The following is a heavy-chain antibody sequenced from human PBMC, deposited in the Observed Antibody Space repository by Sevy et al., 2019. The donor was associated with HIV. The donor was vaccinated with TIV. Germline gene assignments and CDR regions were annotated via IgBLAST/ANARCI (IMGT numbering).Heavy chain of an antibody. D-gene: IGHD3-22*01. CDR2: IFGNGDVSISFGNGDVT. J-gene: IGHJ3*02. V-gene: IGHV3-23*01. CDR3: AGGRYDSSGSFDAFDI. CDR1: GFSFNRYA. Sequence: GGSLRLSCAASGFSFNRYAMHWVRQAPGKGLEWVSTIFGNGDVSISFGNGDVTYYADSVRGRFTISRDSSKNMLYLQMNSLGAEDTALYYCAGGRYDSSGSFDAFDIWGQGTMVTVSS.